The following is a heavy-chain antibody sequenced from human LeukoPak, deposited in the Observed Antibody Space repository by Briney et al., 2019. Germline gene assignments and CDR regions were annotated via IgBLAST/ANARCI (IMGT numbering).Heavy chain of an antibody. Sequence: GGSLRLSCAASGFTFSDYYMSWIRQAPGKGLGWVSYISSSGSTIYYADSVKGRFTISRDNAKNSLYLQMNSLRAEDTAVYYCARWHCSSTSCYYFDYWGQGTLVTVSS. D-gene: IGHD2-2*01. CDR3: ARWHCSSTSCYYFDY. V-gene: IGHV3-11*01. J-gene: IGHJ4*02. CDR2: ISSSGSTI. CDR1: GFTFSDYY.